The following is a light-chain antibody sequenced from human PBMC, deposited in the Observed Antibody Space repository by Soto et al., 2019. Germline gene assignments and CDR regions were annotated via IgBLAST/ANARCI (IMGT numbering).Light chain of an antibody. V-gene: IGLV1-47*01. CDR1: RSNIGSSY. CDR3: ATWDDSLSAWV. J-gene: IGLJ3*02. CDR2: RKT. Sequence: QSVLTQPPSASGTPGQTVSISCSGSRSNIGSSYVSWYQKLPGTAPKLLIHRKTLRPSGVPDRFYASKSGTSASLAISGLRSEDEGAYYCATWDDSLSAWVFGGGTKVTVL.